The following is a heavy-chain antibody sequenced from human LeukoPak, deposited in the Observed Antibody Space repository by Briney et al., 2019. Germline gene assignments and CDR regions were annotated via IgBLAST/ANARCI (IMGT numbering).Heavy chain of an antibody. D-gene: IGHD3-22*01. CDR2: INPSGGST. J-gene: IGHJ4*02. V-gene: IGHV1-46*01. CDR1: GYTFTSYY. Sequence: GASVTVSFKASGYTFTSYYMHWVRQAPGQGLEWMGIINPSGGSTSYAQKFQGRVTMTRDTSTSTVYMELSSLRSEDTAVYYCARDYYDSSGYYYPDYWGQGTLVTVSS. CDR3: ARDYYDSSGYYYPDY.